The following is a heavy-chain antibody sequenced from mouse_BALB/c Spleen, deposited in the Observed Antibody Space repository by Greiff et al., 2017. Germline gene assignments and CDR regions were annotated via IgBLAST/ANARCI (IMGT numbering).Heavy chain of an antibody. J-gene: IGHJ3*01. Sequence: EVKLMESGGGLVKPGGSLKLSCAASGFTFSSYAMSWVRQSPEKRLEWVAEISSGGSYTYYPDTVTGRFTISRDNAKNTLYLEMSSLRSEDTAMYYCARVITTATGGLAYWGQGTLVTVSA. D-gene: IGHD1-2*01. CDR1: GFTFSSYA. CDR2: ISSGGSYT. CDR3: ARVITTATGGLAY. V-gene: IGHV5-9-4*01.